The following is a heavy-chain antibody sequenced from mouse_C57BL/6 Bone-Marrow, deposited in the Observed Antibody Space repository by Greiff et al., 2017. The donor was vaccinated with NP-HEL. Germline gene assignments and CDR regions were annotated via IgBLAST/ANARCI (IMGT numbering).Heavy chain of an antibody. D-gene: IGHD1-1*02. CDR1: GYAFTNYL. CDR3: AIWSLPDY. V-gene: IGHV1-54*01. Sequence: QVQLQQSGAELVRPGTSVKVSCKASGYAFTNYLIEWVKQRPGQGLEWIGVINPGSGGTNYNEKFKGKATLTADKSSSTAYMQLSSLTSEDSAVYFCAIWSLPDYWGQGTSVTVSS. J-gene: IGHJ4*01. CDR2: INPGSGGT.